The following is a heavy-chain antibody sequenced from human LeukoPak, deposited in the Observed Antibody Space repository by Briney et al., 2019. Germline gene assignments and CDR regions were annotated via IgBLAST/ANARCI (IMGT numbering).Heavy chain of an antibody. CDR3: ARDQPVAALDY. J-gene: IGHJ4*02. D-gene: IGHD6-19*01. V-gene: IGHV3-7*01. CDR1: GFTFSSYW. CDR2: IKQDGSDE. Sequence: GGSLRLSCAASGFTFSSYWMSWVRQAPGKGLEWVANIKQDGSDEYYMDSVKGRFTISRDNAKNSLYLQMNSLRAEDTAVYYCARDQPVAALDYWGQGTLVTVSS.